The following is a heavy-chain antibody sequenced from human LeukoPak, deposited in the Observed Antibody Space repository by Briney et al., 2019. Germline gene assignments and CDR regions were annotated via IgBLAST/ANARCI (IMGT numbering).Heavy chain of an antibody. CDR2: ISSDGSST. CDR3: ATGGSIAASPFDY. V-gene: IGHV3-74*01. Sequence: GGSLRLSCAASGFTFSSYWMHWVRQAPGKGLVWVSRISSDGSSTSYADSVKGRFTISRDNARNTLYLQMNSLRAEDTAVYYCATGGSIAASPFDYWGQGTLVTVSS. D-gene: IGHD6-13*01. J-gene: IGHJ4*02. CDR1: GFTFSSYW.